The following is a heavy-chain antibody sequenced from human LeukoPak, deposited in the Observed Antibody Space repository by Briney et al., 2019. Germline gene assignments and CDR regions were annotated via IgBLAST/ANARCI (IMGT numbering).Heavy chain of an antibody. CDR3: VRDLGGEPWAFDI. CDR2: IYHSGST. J-gene: IGHJ3*02. Sequence: SETLSLTCAVSGGSISSGGYSWSWIRQPPGKGLEWIGYIYHSGSTYYNPSLKSRVTISVDRSKNQFSLKLSSVTAADTAVYYCVRDLGGEPWAFDIWGQGTMVTVSS. D-gene: IGHD3-16*01. CDR1: GGSISSGGYS. V-gene: IGHV4-30-2*01.